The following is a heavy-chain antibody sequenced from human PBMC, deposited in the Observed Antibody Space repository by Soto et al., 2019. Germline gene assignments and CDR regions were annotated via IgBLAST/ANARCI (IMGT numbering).Heavy chain of an antibody. V-gene: IGHV1-2*02. CDR2: INPRTGDT. CDR3: ARESGGGETGIVVLDP. CDR1: GYTLIDCF. D-gene: IGHD2-21*01. J-gene: IGHJ5*02. Sequence: ASVKVSCKASGYTLIDCFIHWVRQAPGQGLEWMGWINPRTGDTKYPQKFQGRVTMTRDTSISTVYMELGGPTNDDTAIYYCARESGGGETGIVVLDPWGQGTLVTVSS.